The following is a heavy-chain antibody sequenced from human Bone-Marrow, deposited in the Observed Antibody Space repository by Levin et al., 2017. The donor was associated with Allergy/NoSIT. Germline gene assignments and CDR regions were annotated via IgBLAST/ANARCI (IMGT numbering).Heavy chain of an antibody. Sequence: GGSLRLSCAASGFSFSNYGMHWVRQAPGKGLEWVALIWYDGSKTYYADSVKGRFTISRDNSKNTLYLQVNTLRAEDTAVYYCARDDYYGLGGDDNGLGVWGQGATVTVSS. CDR3: ARDDYYGLGGDDNGLGV. J-gene: IGHJ6*02. CDR2: IWYDGSKT. CDR1: GFSFSNYG. D-gene: IGHD3-10*01. V-gene: IGHV3-33*01.